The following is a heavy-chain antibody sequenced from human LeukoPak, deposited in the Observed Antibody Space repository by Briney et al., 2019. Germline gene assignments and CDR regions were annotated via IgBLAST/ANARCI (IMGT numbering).Heavy chain of an antibody. Sequence: ASVKVSCKASGYTFTGYYMHWVRQAPGQGLEWMGWINPNSGGTNYAQKFQGRVTMTRDTSISTAYMELSRLRSDDTAVYYCARDRQLWSPFDAFDIWGQGTMVTVSS. CDR1: GYTFTGYY. CDR2: INPNSGGT. V-gene: IGHV1-2*02. CDR3: ARDRQLWSPFDAFDI. J-gene: IGHJ3*02. D-gene: IGHD5-18*01.